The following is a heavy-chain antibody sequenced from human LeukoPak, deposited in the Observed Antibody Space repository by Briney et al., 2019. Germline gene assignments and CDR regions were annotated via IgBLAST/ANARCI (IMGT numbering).Heavy chain of an antibody. Sequence: ASETLSLTCTVSGGSISSYYWSWIRQPAGKRLEWIGRIYTSGSTNYNPSLKSRVTMSVDTSKNQFSLKLSSVTAADTAVYYCARSPPGICSSTSCYLDYWGQGTLVTVSS. D-gene: IGHD2-2*01. V-gene: IGHV4-4*07. CDR3: ARSPPGICSSTSCYLDY. J-gene: IGHJ4*02. CDR1: GGSISSYY. CDR2: IYTSGST.